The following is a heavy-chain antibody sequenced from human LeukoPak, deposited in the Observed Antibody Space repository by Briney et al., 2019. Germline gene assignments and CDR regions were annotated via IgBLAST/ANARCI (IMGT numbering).Heavy chain of an antibody. CDR1: GFTFSSYA. D-gene: IGHD3-10*01. V-gene: IGHV3-64*01. CDR2: ISSNGGST. J-gene: IGHJ4*02. Sequence: GGSLRLSCAASGFTFSSYAMHWVRQAPGKGLEYVSAISSNGGSTYYANSVKGRFTISRDNSKNTLYLQMNSLRAEDTAVYYCAKPQSLYGSGSYYDNWGQGTLVTVSS. CDR3: AKPQSLYGSGSYYDN.